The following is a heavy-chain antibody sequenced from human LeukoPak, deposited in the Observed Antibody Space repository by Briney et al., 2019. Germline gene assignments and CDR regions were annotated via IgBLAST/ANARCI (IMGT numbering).Heavy chain of an antibody. D-gene: IGHD6-6*01. Sequence: KCGESLKISCKGSGYSFTSYWIGWVRQMPGKGLEWMGIIYPGDSDTRYNPSFQGQVTISADRSISTAYLQWSSLKASDTAMYYCARVAITGYSSSSDYFDNWGQGTLVTVSS. J-gene: IGHJ4*02. CDR1: GYSFTSYW. V-gene: IGHV5-51*01. CDR2: IYPGDSDT. CDR3: ARVAITGYSSSSDYFDN.